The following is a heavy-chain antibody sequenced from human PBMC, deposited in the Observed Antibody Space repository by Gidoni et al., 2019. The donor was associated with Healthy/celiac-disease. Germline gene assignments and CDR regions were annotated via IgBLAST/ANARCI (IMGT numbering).Heavy chain of an antibody. Sequence: QVQLVESGGGVVQPGRSLRLSCAASGFTFSSYAMHWVRQAPGKGLEWVAVISYDGSNKYYADSVKGRFTISRDNSKNTLYLQMNSLRAEDTAVYYCASEGDGYNYFFMLYWGQGTLVTVSS. J-gene: IGHJ4*02. CDR2: ISYDGSNK. V-gene: IGHV3-30-3*01. D-gene: IGHD5-12*01. CDR1: GFTFSSYA. CDR3: ASEGDGYNYFFMLY.